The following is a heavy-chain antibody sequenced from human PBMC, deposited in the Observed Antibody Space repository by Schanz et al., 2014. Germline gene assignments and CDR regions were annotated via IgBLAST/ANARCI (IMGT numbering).Heavy chain of an antibody. Sequence: EVQLVESGGDLVKPGGSLRLSCAASGFPFSNPFSNAWMSWVRQAPGKGLEWVSTVYMSAASTRYADSVKGRFIISRDNSKNTLYLQMSSLRAEDTAIYYCAKIWKAHHLTGRPGWSDGMDVWGQGTTV. V-gene: IGHV3-23*04. CDR2: VYMSAAST. D-gene: IGHD3-3*01. J-gene: IGHJ6*02. CDR1: GFPFSNPFSNA. CDR3: AKIWKAHHLTGRPGWSDGMDV.